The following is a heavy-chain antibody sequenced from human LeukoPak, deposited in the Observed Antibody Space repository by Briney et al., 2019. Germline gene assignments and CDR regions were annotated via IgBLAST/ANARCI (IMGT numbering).Heavy chain of an antibody. CDR3: ARGGLGMTVALFDQ. Sequence: SQTLSLTCAISGDSVSRTNAAWNWIRQSPSRGLEWLGRTYYRTKWYSDSAVSVKSRIIINPDTSKNQFSLQLNSVTPEDTAVYYCARGGLGMTVALFDQWGLGTPVTVSS. CDR1: GDSVSRTNAA. V-gene: IGHV6-1*01. CDR2: TYYRTKWYS. D-gene: IGHD3-10*01. J-gene: IGHJ4*02.